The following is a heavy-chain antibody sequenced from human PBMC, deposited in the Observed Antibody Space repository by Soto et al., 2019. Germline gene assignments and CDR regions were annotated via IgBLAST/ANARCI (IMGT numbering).Heavy chain of an antibody. D-gene: IGHD1-1*01. CDR2: IFHTGTT. CDR1: GGSISSINW. V-gene: IGHV4-4*02. J-gene: IGHJ6*02. Sequence: SETLSLTCSVSGGSISSINWWTWVRQPPGKGLEWIGEIFHTGTTNYNPSLKSRVTISLDKSKNQFSLNLRSVIAADTALYYCARLGSYYYYAIDVWGQGKTVTGPS. CDR3: ARLGSYYYYAIDV.